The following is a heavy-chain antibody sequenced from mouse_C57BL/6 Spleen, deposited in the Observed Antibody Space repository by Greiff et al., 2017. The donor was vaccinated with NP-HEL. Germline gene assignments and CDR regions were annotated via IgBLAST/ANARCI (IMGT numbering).Heavy chain of an antibody. J-gene: IGHJ1*03. Sequence: EVMLVESGGGLVKPGGSLKLSCAASGFTFSSYAMSWVRQTPEKRLEWVATISDGGSYTYYPDNVKGRFTISRDNAKNNLYLQMSHLKSEDTAMYYCARERNYGSRGYFDVWGTGTTVTVSS. D-gene: IGHD1-1*01. CDR3: ARERNYGSRGYFDV. CDR1: GFTFSSYA. V-gene: IGHV5-4*01. CDR2: ISDGGSYT.